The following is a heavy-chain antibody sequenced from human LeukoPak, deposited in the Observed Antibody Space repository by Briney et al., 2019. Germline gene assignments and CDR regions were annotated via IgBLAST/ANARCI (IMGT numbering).Heavy chain of an antibody. Sequence: PGGSLSLSCAASGFSFIDAWMSWVRQAPGKGLEWVGRIKSKTDGGAIGYGAPVKGRFTISRDDSKNTLFLQMNSLKSEDSAVYYCTTDPYRSFDLFSGPPDYWGQGTLVTVSS. V-gene: IGHV3-15*01. J-gene: IGHJ4*02. CDR1: GFSFIDAW. CDR2: IKSKTDGGAI. CDR3: TTDPYRSFDLFSGPPDY. D-gene: IGHD3-9*01.